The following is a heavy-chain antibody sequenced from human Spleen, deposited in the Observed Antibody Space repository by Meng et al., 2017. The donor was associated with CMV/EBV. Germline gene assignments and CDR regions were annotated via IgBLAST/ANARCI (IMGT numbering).Heavy chain of an antibody. Sequence: GESLKISCAASGFTVSTNYMTWVRQAPGKGLEWVAFIRYDGINKYYSDSVKGRFTISRDNFKNTLYLQMNSLRAEDTAVYYCAREYYDFSLVDFWGQGTLVTVSS. CDR1: GFTVSTNY. CDR3: AREYYDFSLVDF. V-gene: IGHV3-30*02. D-gene: IGHD3-3*01. J-gene: IGHJ4*02. CDR2: IRYDGINK.